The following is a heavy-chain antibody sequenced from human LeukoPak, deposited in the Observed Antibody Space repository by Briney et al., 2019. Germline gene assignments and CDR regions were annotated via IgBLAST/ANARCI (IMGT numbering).Heavy chain of an antibody. Sequence: EASVKVSCKASGGTFSSYAISWVRQAPGQGLEWMGGIIPIFGTANYAQKFQGRVTITADKSTSTAYMELSSLRSEDTAVYYCARVAGRADFWSGYSEGYFDYWGQGTLVTVSS. D-gene: IGHD3-3*01. V-gene: IGHV1-69*06. CDR2: IIPIFGTA. J-gene: IGHJ4*02. CDR3: ARVAGRADFWSGYSEGYFDY. CDR1: GGTFSSYA.